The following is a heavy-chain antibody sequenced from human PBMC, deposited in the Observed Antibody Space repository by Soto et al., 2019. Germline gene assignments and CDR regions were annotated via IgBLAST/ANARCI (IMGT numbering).Heavy chain of an antibody. CDR2: ISPYSGNT. Sequence: QVQLVQSGDEVRKPGSSVKVSCKASGYIFVNYGIAWVRQAPGQGLEWMGWISPYSGNTHYASKGQGRLHQTTSTFTSTALMGLGGLTSDHPAVYFWAMVDNYVTPTPQDVWGQGTTVTVSS. D-gene: IGHD3-16*01. V-gene: IGHV1-18*01. CDR3: AMVDNYVTPTPQDV. CDR1: GYIFVNYG. J-gene: IGHJ6*02.